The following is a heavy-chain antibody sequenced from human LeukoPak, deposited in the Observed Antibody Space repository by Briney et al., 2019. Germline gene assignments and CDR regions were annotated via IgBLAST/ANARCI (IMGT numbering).Heavy chain of an antibody. Sequence: SQTLSLTCAVSGGSISSGGYSWSWIRQPPGKGLEWIGYIYHSGSTYYNPSLKSRVTISVDRSKNQFSLKLSSVTAADTAVYYCARAGNWFGPWGQGTLVTVSS. CDR2: IYHSGST. CDR3: ARAGNWFGP. CDR1: GGSISSGGYS. J-gene: IGHJ5*02. V-gene: IGHV4-30-2*01.